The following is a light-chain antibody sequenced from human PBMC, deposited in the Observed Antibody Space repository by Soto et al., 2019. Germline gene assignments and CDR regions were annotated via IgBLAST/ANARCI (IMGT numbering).Light chain of an antibody. CDR3: MLSYSGVRV. J-gene: IGLJ3*02. Sequence: QAVVTQEPSQTMSPGGRVTLTCGSSTGAVTSGLYPYWFQQKPGQAPRTLIYDTSNKHSWTPARFSGSLLGGKAALTLSGPQPEDEADYYCMLSYSGVRVFGGGTKLTVL. V-gene: IGLV7-46*01. CDR1: TGAVTSGLY. CDR2: DTS.